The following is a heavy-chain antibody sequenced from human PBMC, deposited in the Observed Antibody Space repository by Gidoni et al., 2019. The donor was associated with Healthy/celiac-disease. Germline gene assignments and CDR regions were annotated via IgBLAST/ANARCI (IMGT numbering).Heavy chain of an antibody. CDR1: GFTFSSYA. CDR2: ISYDGSNK. D-gene: IGHD2-8*01. V-gene: IGHV3-30-3*01. Sequence: QVQLVESGGGVVQPGRSLRLSCAASGFTFSSYAMHWVRQAPGKGLEWVAVISYDGSNKYYAESVKGRFTISRDNSKNTLYLQMNSLRAEDTAVYYCARGDLGYCTNGVCYLDAFDIWGQGTMVTVSS. J-gene: IGHJ3*02. CDR3: ARGDLGYCTNGVCYLDAFDI.